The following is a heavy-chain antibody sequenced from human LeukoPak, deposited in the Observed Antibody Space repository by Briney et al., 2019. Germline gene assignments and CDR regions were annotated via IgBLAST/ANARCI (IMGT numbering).Heavy chain of an antibody. CDR1: GGSFSNYY. CDR3: AKRWNYGRNYYIDV. Sequence: PSETLSLTCAVYGGSFSNYYWSWIRQPPGKGLEWIGEINDSGRINYNPSLMSRVTVSVDTSKNQFSLRLTSVTATDTAVYYCAKRWNYGRNYYIDVWGNGATVSVSS. J-gene: IGHJ6*03. D-gene: IGHD1-7*01. CDR2: INDSGRI. V-gene: IGHV4-34*01.